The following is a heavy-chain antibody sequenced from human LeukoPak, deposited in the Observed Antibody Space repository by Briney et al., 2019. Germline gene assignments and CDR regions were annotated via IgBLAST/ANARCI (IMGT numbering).Heavy chain of an antibody. Sequence: SETLSLTCTVSGGSISSYYWSWIRQPPGKGLEWIGYIYYSGTTNYNPSLKSRVTISVDTSKNQFSLKLSSVTAADTAVYYCARGQGWFGELRAFDIWGQGTMVTVSS. CDR1: GGSISSYY. J-gene: IGHJ3*02. V-gene: IGHV4-59*12. CDR3: ARGQGWFGELRAFDI. CDR2: IYYSGTT. D-gene: IGHD3-10*01.